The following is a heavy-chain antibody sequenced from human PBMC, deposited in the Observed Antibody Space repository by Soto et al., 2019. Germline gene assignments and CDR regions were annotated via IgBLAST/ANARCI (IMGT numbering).Heavy chain of an antibody. Sequence: GGSLRLSCAASGFTFSSYGMHWVRQAPGKGLEWVAVIWYDGSNKYYADSVKGRFTISRDNSKNTLYLQMNSLRAEDTAVYYCARDKGVAVAGTKYYYYGMDVWGQGTTVTVSS. CDR3: ARDKGVAVAGTKYYYYGMDV. D-gene: IGHD6-13*01. V-gene: IGHV3-33*01. CDR2: IWYDGSNK. CDR1: GFTFSSYG. J-gene: IGHJ6*02.